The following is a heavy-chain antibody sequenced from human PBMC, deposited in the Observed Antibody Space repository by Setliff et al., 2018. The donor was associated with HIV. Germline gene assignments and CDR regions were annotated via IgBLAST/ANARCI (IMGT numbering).Heavy chain of an antibody. J-gene: IGHJ4*02. Sequence: ASVKVSCKASGYTFTSYAMNWVRQAPGRGLEWMGWINTNTGNPTYAQGFTGRFVFSLDTSVSTAYLQISSLKAEDTAVYYCARAPRGYYYGSGSYYRYYFDYWGQGTLVTVSS. V-gene: IGHV7-4-1*02. CDR3: ARAPRGYYYGSGSYYRYYFDY. CDR2: INTNTGNP. CDR1: GYTFTSYA. D-gene: IGHD3-10*01.